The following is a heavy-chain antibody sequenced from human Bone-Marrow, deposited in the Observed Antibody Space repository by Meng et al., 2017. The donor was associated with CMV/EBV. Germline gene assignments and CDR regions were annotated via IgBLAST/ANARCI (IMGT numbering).Heavy chain of an antibody. J-gene: IGHJ6*02. D-gene: IGHD6-6*01. CDR3: ARDRIAARGYYYYYGMDV. Sequence: GGSLRLSCAASGFTFSDYYMSWIRQAPGKGLEWVSYISSSGSTIYYADSVKGRFTISRDNAKNSLYLQMNSLRAEDTAVYYCARDRIAARGYYYYYGMDVWGQGTTVTVSS. CDR1: GFTFSDYY. CDR2: ISSSGSTI. V-gene: IGHV3-11*01.